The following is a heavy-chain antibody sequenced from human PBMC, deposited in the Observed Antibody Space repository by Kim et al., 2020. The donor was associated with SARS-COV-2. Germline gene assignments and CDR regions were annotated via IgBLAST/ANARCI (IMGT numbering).Heavy chain of an antibody. Sequence: GGSLRLSCAASGFTFSNYAMSWVRQAPGKGLEYVSHISVSGGGTYYTDSVKGRFTISRDNSKNTLYLQMNSLRVEDTAQYYCTTLGSWGQGTLVTVSS. CDR1: GFTFSNYA. CDR2: ISVSGGGT. CDR3: TTLGS. V-gene: IGHV3-23*01. J-gene: IGHJ5*02.